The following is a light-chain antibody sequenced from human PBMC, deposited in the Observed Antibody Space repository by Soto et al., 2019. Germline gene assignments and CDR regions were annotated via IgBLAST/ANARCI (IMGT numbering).Light chain of an antibody. Sequence: QSALTQPASVSGSPGQSITISCTGSSSYVGGHNNVSWYQQHPGKAPKLIIYEVGNRPSGVSNRFSGSKSVNTASLTISGFPAEEEADYYCNSHTSGSTHVFGTGPKLTGL. CDR3: NSHTSGSTHV. CDR2: EVG. CDR1: SSYVGGHNN. V-gene: IGLV2-14*01. J-gene: IGLJ1*01.